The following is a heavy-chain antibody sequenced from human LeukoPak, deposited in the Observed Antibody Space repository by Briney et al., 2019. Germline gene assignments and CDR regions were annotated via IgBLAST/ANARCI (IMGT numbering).Heavy chain of an antibody. CDR3: ERDYENLTGSKTRFHY. V-gene: IGHV3-21*01. CDR1: GLTFGRYS. J-gene: IGHJ4*02. D-gene: IGHD3-9*01. CDR2: ISSSSSYI. Sequence: PGGSLRLSCAASGLTFGRYSMNWVRQAPGKGLEWVSCISSSSSYIYYANSVKGRFTISRDNAKNSLYLQMNSLRAEDTAVYYCERDYENLTGSKTRFHYWGQGTLVTVSS.